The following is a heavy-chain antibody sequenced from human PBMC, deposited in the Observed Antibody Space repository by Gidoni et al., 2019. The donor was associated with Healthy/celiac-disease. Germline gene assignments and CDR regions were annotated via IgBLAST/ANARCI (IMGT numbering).Heavy chain of an antibody. CDR3: ARSVGAVAGSPQLY. Sequence: QVQLQQWGAGLLKPSETLSLTCAVYGGSFSGYYWSWIRQPPGKGLEWIGEINHSGSTNYNPSLKSRVTISVDTSKNQFSLKLSSVTAADTAVYYCARSVGAVAGSPQLYWGQGTLVTVSS. J-gene: IGHJ4*02. V-gene: IGHV4-34*01. CDR1: GGSFSGYY. CDR2: INHSGST. D-gene: IGHD6-19*01.